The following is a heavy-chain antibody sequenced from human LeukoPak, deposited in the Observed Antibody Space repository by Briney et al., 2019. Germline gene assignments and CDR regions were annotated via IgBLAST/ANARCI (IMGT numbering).Heavy chain of an antibody. V-gene: IGHV4-39*01. J-gene: IGHJ3*02. CDR1: GDSISSNSYY. CDR2: IYYGGAS. D-gene: IGHD3-22*01. Sequence: SETLSLTCTVSGDSISSNSYYWGWIRQPPGKGLEWIGSIYYGGASYYSPSLKSRVTISVDTSKNQFSLKLSSVTAADTAVFYCARHYYDSSGYYLEGFDIWGQGTMVTVSS. CDR3: ARHYYDSSGYYLEGFDI.